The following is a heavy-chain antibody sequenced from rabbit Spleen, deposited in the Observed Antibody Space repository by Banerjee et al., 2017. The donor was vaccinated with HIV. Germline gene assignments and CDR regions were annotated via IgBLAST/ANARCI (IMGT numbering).Heavy chain of an antibody. CDR3: ARDLAGVIGWNFGW. J-gene: IGHJ6*01. CDR2: INAVTGKA. D-gene: IGHD4-1*01. Sequence: QEQLVESGGGLIQPEGSLTLTCKASGFSFSSNWICWVRQAPGKGLEWTACINAVTGKAVYASWAKGRFTFSKTSSTTVTLQMTSLTAADTATYFCARDLAGVIGWNFGWWGPGTLVTVS. CDR1: GFSFSSNW. V-gene: IGHV1S45*01.